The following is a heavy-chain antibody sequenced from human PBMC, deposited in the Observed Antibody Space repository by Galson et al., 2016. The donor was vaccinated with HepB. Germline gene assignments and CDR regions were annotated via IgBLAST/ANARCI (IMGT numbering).Heavy chain of an antibody. CDR1: GFIFSSYW. CDR2: TTSDGTTT. D-gene: IGHD3-10*01. CDR3: TRGSGYFVDFFYGMDV. V-gene: IGHV3-74*03. Sequence: SLRLSCAASGFIFSSYWMHWVRQAPGKGLVWVSRTTSDGTTTTYADSVKGRFSVSRDNAKDKLFLQMNSLRAEDTAVYYCTRGSGYFVDFFYGMDVWGQGTTVTVSS. J-gene: IGHJ6*02.